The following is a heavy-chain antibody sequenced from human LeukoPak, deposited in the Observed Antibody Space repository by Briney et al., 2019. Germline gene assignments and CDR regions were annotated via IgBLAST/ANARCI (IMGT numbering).Heavy chain of an antibody. Sequence: PSETLSLTCTVSGGSISSYYWSWIRQPPGKGLEWIGYIYYSGSTNYNPSLKSRVTISVDTSKNQFSLKLSSVTAADTAVYYCARTYQLPLTGMDVWGQGTTVTVSS. CDR3: ARTYQLPLTGMDV. V-gene: IGHV4-59*01. CDR1: GGSISSYY. D-gene: IGHD2-2*01. CDR2: IYYSGST. J-gene: IGHJ6*02.